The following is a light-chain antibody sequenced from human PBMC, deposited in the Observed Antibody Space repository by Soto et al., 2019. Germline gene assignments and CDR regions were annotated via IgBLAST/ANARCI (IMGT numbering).Light chain of an antibody. J-gene: IGKJ1*01. V-gene: IGKV1-5*01. CDR2: DAS. Sequence: DIQMTQSPSTLSASVGDRVTITCRASQGISSCLAWYQQKPGKAPKLLIYDASSLESGVPSRFSGSGSGTEFTLTISSLQPDDFAPYYCQQYNSYPWTFGQGTKVEIK. CDR1: QGISSC. CDR3: QQYNSYPWT.